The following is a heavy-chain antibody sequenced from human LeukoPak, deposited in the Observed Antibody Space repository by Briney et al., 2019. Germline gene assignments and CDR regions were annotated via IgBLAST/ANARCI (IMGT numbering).Heavy chain of an antibody. Sequence: PGGSLRLSCAASGFSFSTYAMTWVRQAPGKGLEWVSAISGSGDNTYYADSVKGRFTISRDNSKNTLYLQMNSLRAEDTAVYYCAKSYGDYLGYFDSWGQGTLVTVSS. J-gene: IGHJ4*02. D-gene: IGHD4-17*01. CDR2: ISGSGDNT. CDR3: AKSYGDYLGYFDS. V-gene: IGHV3-23*01. CDR1: GFSFSTYA.